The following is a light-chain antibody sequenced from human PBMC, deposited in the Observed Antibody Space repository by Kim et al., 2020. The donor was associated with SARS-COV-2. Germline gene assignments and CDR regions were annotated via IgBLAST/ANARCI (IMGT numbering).Light chain of an antibody. J-gene: IGKJ2*01. CDR2: GAS. CDR1: QSVSSN. V-gene: IGKV3-15*01. Sequence: EIVMTQSPATLSVSPGERATLSCRASQSVSSNLAWYQQKPGQAPRLLIYGASTRATGIPARFSGSGSGTEFTLTISSLQSEDFAVYYCQQYNSWPEYTFGQGTKLEI. CDR3: QQYNSWPEYT.